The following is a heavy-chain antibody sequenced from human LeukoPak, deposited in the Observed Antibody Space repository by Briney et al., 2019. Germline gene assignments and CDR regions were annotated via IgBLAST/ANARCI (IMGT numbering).Heavy chain of an antibody. Sequence: AGGSLRLSCAASGFTFSSSGMHWVRQAPGKGLEWAAVLSYDGSNKYYADSVKGRFTFSRDNSKNTLYLQMNSLRAEDTAVYYCAKEYCSNSVCHSLDYWGQGTLVTVSS. CDR3: AKEYCSNSVCHSLDY. CDR1: GFTFSSSG. V-gene: IGHV3-30*18. D-gene: IGHD2-8*01. J-gene: IGHJ4*02. CDR2: LSYDGSNK.